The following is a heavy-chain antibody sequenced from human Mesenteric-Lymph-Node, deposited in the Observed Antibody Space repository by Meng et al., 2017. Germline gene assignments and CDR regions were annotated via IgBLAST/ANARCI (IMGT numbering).Heavy chain of an antibody. J-gene: IGHJ4*02. CDR3: VYYYGSGSYLDY. Sequence: SVKVSCKASGGTFSKYAISWVRQAPGQGLEWMGGIIPIFPRANYAQKFQGRVTITADESTSTAYMELSSLRSEDTAVYYCVYYYGSGSYLDYWGQGTLVTVSS. CDR2: IIPIFPRA. V-gene: IGHV1-69*13. CDR1: GGTFSKYA. D-gene: IGHD3-10*01.